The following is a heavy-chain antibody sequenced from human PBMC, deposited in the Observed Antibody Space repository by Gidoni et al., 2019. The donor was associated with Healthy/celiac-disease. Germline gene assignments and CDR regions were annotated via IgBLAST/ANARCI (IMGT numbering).Heavy chain of an antibody. D-gene: IGHD2-2*01. V-gene: IGHV3-48*01. CDR1: GFTFSSDR. CDR2: LSSSRSTI. Sequence: EVQLVESGGGLGQPGGSLRLSGAASGFTFSSDRMNWVRQAPGKGLDWVSYLSSSRSTISYADSVKGRFTISRDNAKNSLFLQMNRLRAEGTAVYYCARETSCSSTSCFDDAFDIWGQGTMVTVSS. CDR3: ARETSCSSTSCFDDAFDI. J-gene: IGHJ3*02.